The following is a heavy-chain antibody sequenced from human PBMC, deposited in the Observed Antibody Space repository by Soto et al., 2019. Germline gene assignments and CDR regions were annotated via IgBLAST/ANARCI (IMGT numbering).Heavy chain of an antibody. CDR3: SRGVVTIGGVIAFLAF. V-gene: IGHV1-18*01. Sequence: GLEWMGWISAYNGNTNYAQKLQGRVTMTTDTSTSTAYMELRSLRSDDTAVYYCSRGVVTIGGVIAFLAFWGHGTLVTVSS. D-gene: IGHD3-16*02. J-gene: IGHJ4*01. CDR2: ISAYNGNT.